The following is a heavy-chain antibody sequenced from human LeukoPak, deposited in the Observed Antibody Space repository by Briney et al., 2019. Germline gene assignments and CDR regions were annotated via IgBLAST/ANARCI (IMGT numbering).Heavy chain of an antibody. D-gene: IGHD5-24*01. Sequence: GASVKVSCTASGGTFSSYAISWVRQAPGQGLEWMGGIIPIFGTANYAQKFQGRVTITADESTSTAYMELSSLRSEDTAVYYCARNIYGDGYNEFDNWGQGTLVTVSS. J-gene: IGHJ4*02. CDR3: ARNIYGDGYNEFDN. CDR1: GGTFSSYA. V-gene: IGHV1-69*13. CDR2: IIPIFGTA.